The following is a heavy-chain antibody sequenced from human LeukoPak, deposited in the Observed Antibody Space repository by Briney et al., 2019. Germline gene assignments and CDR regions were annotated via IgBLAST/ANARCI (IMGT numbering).Heavy chain of an antibody. Sequence: GASVKVSCKASGYTFTSYGISWVRQAPGQGLEWMGWISDYNGNTNYAQKLQGRVTMTTDTSTSTAYMELRSLRSDDTAVYYCARDTGIAARKYYYYGMDVWGQGTTVTVSS. D-gene: IGHD6-6*01. CDR2: ISDYNGNT. V-gene: IGHV1-18*01. CDR1: GYTFTSYG. J-gene: IGHJ6*02. CDR3: ARDTGIAARKYYYYGMDV.